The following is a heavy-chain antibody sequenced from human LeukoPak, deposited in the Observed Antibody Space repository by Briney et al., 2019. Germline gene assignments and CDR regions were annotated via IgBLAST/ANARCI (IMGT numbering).Heavy chain of an antibody. CDR1: GFTFSSYG. J-gene: IGHJ6*03. D-gene: IGHD2-2*01. CDR2: IRYDGSNK. V-gene: IGHV3-30*02. CDR3: AKDHCSSTSCYYYYYYYMDV. Sequence: PGGSLRLSCAASGFTFSSYGMHWVRQAPGKGLEWVAFIRYDGSNKYYADSVKGRFTISRDNSKSTLYLQMYSLRAEDTAVYYCAKDHCSSTSCYYYYYYYMDVWGKGTTVTISS.